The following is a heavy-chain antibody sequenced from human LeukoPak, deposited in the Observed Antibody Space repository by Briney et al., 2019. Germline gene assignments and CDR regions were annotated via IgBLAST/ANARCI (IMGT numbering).Heavy chain of an antibody. CDR1: GDSVSSNSAA. CDR3: AREVRYSGYDLPIDY. J-gene: IGHJ4*02. D-gene: IGHD5-12*01. CDR2: TYYRSRWYN. Sequence: QTLSLTCAISGDSVSSNSAAWNWIRQSPSRGLEWLGRTYYRSRWYNDYAVSVKSRITINPDTSKNQFSLQLNSVTPEDTAVYYCAREVRYSGYDLPIDYWGQGTLVTVSS. V-gene: IGHV6-1*01.